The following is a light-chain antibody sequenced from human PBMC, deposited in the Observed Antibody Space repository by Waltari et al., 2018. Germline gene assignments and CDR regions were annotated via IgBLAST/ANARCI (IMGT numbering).Light chain of an antibody. V-gene: IGLV1-44*01. CDR3: AAWDAGLSALV. Sequence: QFVLTQPPSASGTPGQRVTISCSGSTSNIGTYNVNWYQELPGTAPKLLIYGRAQRPPGVPARFSGSKSGTSASLAISGLQSEDEADYYCAAWDAGLSALVFGGGTKLTVL. CDR2: GRA. J-gene: IGLJ3*02. CDR1: TSNIGTYN.